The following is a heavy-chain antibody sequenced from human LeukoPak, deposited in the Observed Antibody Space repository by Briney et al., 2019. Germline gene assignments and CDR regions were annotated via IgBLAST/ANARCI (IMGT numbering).Heavy chain of an antibody. V-gene: IGHV4-39*01. CDR2: FYYSGST. CDR3: ARLRLRHSWYFDL. CDR1: GGSISSSSYC. J-gene: IGHJ2*01. D-gene: IGHD5-12*01. Sequence: SSETLSLTCTVSGGSISSSSYCWGWICQPPGKGLEWIGSFYYSGSTYYNPSLKSRVTISVDTSKNQFSLRLRSVTAADTAVYYCARLRLRHSWYFDLCGRGTLVTVSS.